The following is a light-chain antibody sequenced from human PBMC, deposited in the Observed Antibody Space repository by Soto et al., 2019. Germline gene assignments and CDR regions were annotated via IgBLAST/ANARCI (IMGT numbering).Light chain of an antibody. Sequence: EILMTQSPATLSVSPGERATLSCRASQSVSSNLAWYQQKPGQPPRLLIYDVSTRATGVPARFSGSGSGTEFTLTINSLQSEDFAVYYCQKFDRWPWTFGQGTKVEIK. CDR2: DVS. V-gene: IGKV3-15*01. CDR1: QSVSSN. J-gene: IGKJ1*01. CDR3: QKFDRWPWT.